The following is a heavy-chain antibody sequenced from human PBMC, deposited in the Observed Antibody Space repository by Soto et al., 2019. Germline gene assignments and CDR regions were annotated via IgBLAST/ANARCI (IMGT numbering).Heavy chain of an antibody. CDR1: GGSISSYY. CDR2: LYYSGST. Sequence: QVQLQESGPGLVKPSETLSLTCTVSGGSISSYYWSWIRQPPGKGLGWIGYLYYSGSTNYNPSLKSRLTTSVDTSKNQFSLKLSSVTAADTAVYYCARRYGSCVDYWGQGTLVTVSS. V-gene: IGHV4-59*08. CDR3: ARRYGSCVDY. D-gene: IGHD5-18*01. J-gene: IGHJ4*02.